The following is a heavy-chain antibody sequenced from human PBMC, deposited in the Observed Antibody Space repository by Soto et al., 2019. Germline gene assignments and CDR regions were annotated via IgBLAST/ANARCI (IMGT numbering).Heavy chain of an antibody. Sequence: GASLKVSCKASGGTFSSYAISWVRQAPGQGLEWMGGIIPIFGTANYAQKFQGRVTITADESTSTAYMELSSLRSEDTAVYYCARGHYGGNYFAYWGQGALVTVSS. D-gene: IGHD4-17*01. J-gene: IGHJ4*02. CDR2: IIPIFGTA. V-gene: IGHV1-69*13. CDR3: ARGHYGGNYFAY. CDR1: GGTFSSYA.